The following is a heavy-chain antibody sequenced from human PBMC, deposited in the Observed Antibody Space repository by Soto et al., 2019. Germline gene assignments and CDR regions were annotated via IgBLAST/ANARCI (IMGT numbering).Heavy chain of an antibody. CDR1: GFTFSSYA. V-gene: IGHV3-30*18. J-gene: IGHJ6*02. Sequence: LRLSCAASGFTFSSYAMSWVRQAPGKGLEWVAVISYDGSNKYYADSVKGRFTISRDNSKNTLYLQMNSLRAEDTAVYYCANDFHHIPDYYYYGMDVWGQGTTVTVSS. CDR2: ISYDGSNK. CDR3: ANDFHHIPDYYYYGMDV.